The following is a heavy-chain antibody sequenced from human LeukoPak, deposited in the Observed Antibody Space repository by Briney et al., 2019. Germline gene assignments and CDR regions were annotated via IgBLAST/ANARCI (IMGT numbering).Heavy chain of an antibody. V-gene: IGHV4-38-2*02. CDR2: VFHSGIT. Sequence: SKTLSLTCSVSGYSISSGYYWGWIRQPPGKGLEWIGSVFHSGITYYKPSLKSRVTILVDTSKNQFSLKLTSVTAADTAVYYCARGGGPLQSFDYWGQGTLVTVSS. CDR1: GYSISSGYY. D-gene: IGHD4-11*01. CDR3: ARGGGPLQSFDY. J-gene: IGHJ4*02.